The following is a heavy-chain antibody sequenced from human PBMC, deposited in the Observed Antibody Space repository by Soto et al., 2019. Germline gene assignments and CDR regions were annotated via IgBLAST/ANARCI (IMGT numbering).Heavy chain of an antibody. CDR3: ALLNDGDYTF. D-gene: IGHD4-17*01. J-gene: IGHJ4*02. CDR2: IFWDDDK. V-gene: IGHV2-5*02. CDR1: GFSVTSDGVG. Sequence: QITFKESGPTLVKPKQTLALTCTFSGFSVTSDGVGVGWIRQPPGKALEWLAVIFWDDDKRYSPSLESRLSIARDTSKDQVFLTMTNKESVYTATYYCALLNDGDYTFWGQGTRVTVSS.